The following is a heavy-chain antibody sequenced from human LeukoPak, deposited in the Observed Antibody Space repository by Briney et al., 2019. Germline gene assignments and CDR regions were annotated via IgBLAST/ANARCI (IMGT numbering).Heavy chain of an antibody. CDR1: GFTFSNYW. CDR3: ARVGAATYAFDI. Sequence: QTGGSLRLSCAASGFTFSNYWMHWVRQAPGKGLVWVSRINSDGINTSYADSVKGRFTISRDNAKNTLYLQMNSLRAKDTAVYYCARVGAATYAFDIWGQGTLVTVSS. V-gene: IGHV3-74*01. D-gene: IGHD3-16*01. J-gene: IGHJ4*02. CDR2: INSDGINT.